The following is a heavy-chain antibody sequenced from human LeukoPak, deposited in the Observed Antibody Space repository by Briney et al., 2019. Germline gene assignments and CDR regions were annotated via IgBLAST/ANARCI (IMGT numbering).Heavy chain of an antibody. V-gene: IGHV3-74*01. Sequence: GGSLRLSCAASGFSFSNYWMHWVRQAPGKGLVWVSRMNSDGSNTGYADSVKGRFSISRDNAKNTLYLQMNVLRAEDTAVYYCARAGYCSSSSCHNYDYYGMDVWGQGTTVTVSS. J-gene: IGHJ6*02. CDR1: GFSFSNYW. D-gene: IGHD2-2*02. CDR3: ARAGYCSSSSCHNYDYYGMDV. CDR2: MNSDGSNT.